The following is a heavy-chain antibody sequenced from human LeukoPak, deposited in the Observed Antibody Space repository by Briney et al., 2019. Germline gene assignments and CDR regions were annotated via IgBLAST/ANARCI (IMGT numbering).Heavy chain of an antibody. J-gene: IGHJ6*03. Sequence: PGGSLRLSCAASGFTFSSYAMTWVRQAPGKGLEWVSAISSSDGSTYYADSVKGRFTISRDNSKSTLYLQLNSLRVEDTAVYYCAKNRGAGSHYYYHMNVWGKGTTVTVSS. CDR1: GFTFSSYA. V-gene: IGHV3-23*01. CDR2: ISSSDGST. D-gene: IGHD1-26*01. CDR3: AKNRGAGSHYYYHMNV.